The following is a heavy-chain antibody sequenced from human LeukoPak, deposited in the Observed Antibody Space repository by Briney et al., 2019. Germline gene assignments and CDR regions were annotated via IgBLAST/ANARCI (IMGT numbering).Heavy chain of an antibody. CDR3: TTTMSLFQN. CDR1: GFTFNNYA. CDR2: ISGSGGTT. J-gene: IGHJ1*01. V-gene: IGHV3-23*01. D-gene: IGHD4-17*01. Sequence: GGSLRLSCAASGFTFNNYAMSWVRQAPGKGLEWVSSISGSGGTTYYADSVKGRFTISRDNSKNTLYLQMNSLRAEDTAVYHCTTTMSLFQNWGQGTLVIVSS.